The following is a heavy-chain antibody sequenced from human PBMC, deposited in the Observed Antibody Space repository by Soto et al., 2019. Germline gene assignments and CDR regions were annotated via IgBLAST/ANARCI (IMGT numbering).Heavy chain of an antibody. V-gene: IGHV3-48*02. J-gene: IGHJ4*02. D-gene: IGHD3-3*01. CDR3: ARDFGHGYYLDY. CDR2: ITDSSDTV. Sequence: GESLRLSCVASGFSFGNYNMNWVRQAPGKGLEWVSYITDSSDTVHYADSVRGRFTISRDNAESSLYLQMNSLRDEDTAVYFCARDFGHGYYLDYWGRGTLVTVYS. CDR1: GFSFGNYN.